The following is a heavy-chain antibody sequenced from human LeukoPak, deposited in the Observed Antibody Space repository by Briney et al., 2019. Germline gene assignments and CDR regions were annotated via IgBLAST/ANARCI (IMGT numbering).Heavy chain of an antibody. Sequence: PGGSLRLSCAASGFTVSSNYMSWVRQAPGKGLEWVSVIYSGGSTYYADSVKGRFTIARDNSRNTLYLQMNSLRAEDTAVYYCARDPKSLSSSGWYRNSVGAFDIWGQGTMVTVSS. V-gene: IGHV3-66*02. CDR2: IYSGGST. J-gene: IGHJ3*02. CDR3: ARDPKSLSSSGWYRNSVGAFDI. CDR1: GFTVSSNY. D-gene: IGHD6-19*01.